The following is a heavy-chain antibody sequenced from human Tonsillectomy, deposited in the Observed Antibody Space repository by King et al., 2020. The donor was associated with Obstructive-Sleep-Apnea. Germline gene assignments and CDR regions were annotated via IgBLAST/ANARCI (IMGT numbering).Heavy chain of an antibody. D-gene: IGHD6-6*01. Sequence: VQLVESGGGVVKPGGSLRLSCAASGFTFSDYYMSWIRQAPGKGLEWVSYISSSSSYTNYADSVKGRFTISRDNAKNSLYLQMNSLRAEDTAVYYCARGRNRGSSSYDYWGQGTLVTVSS. CDR3: ARGRNRGSSSYDY. CDR2: ISSSSSYT. J-gene: IGHJ4*02. V-gene: IGHV3-11*06. CDR1: GFTFSDYY.